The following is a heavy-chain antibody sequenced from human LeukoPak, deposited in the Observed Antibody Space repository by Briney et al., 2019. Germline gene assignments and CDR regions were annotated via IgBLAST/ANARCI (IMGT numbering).Heavy chain of an antibody. D-gene: IGHD6-13*01. CDR1: GFSLSPSAMC. Sequence: SGPTLVNPTQTLTLTCTFSGFSLSPSAMCVSWIRHPPGKSLEWLARIDWDDDKYYSTSLKTRLTISKDTSKNQVVLTMTNMDPVDTATYYCARITPAGRQLDYWGQGTLVTVSS. V-gene: IGHV2-70*11. J-gene: IGHJ4*02. CDR2: IDWDDDK. CDR3: ARITPAGRQLDY.